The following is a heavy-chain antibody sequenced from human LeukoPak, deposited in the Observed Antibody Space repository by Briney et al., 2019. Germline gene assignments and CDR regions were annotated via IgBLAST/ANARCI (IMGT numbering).Heavy chain of an antibody. J-gene: IGHJ4*02. V-gene: IGHV3-30*02. CDR2: IRYDGSNK. Sequence: GGSLRLSCAASEFTFSSYGMHWVRQAPGKGLEWVAFIRYDGSNKYYADSVKGRFTISRDNSKNTLYLQMDGLRVEDTAVYYCAKAQGILTGYFFISFDYWGQGTLVTASS. D-gene: IGHD3-9*01. CDR3: AKAQGILTGYFFISFDY. CDR1: EFTFSSYG.